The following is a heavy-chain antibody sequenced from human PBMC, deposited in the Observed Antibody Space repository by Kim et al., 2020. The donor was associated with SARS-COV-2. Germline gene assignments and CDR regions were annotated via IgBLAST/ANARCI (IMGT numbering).Heavy chain of an antibody. J-gene: IGHJ4*02. V-gene: IGHV1-2*02. Sequence: QKFQGRVTMTRDTSSSTDYMELSRLRSDDTAVYYCARDLGAIFGVVSFDYWGQGTLVTVSS. D-gene: IGHD3-3*01. CDR3: ARDLGAIFGVVSFDY.